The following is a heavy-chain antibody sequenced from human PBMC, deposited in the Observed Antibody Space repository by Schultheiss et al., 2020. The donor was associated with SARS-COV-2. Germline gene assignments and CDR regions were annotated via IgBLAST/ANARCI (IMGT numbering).Heavy chain of an antibody. CDR2: INHSGSN. D-gene: IGHD1-1*01. J-gene: IGHJ5*02. CDR1: GGSISSGSYY. Sequence: SQTLSLTCTVSGGSISSGSYYWTWIRQSPGKGLEWIGEINHSGSNNYNPSLKSRVTISVDTSKNQFSLKLSSVTAADTAVYYCARAEAGNWNPPWFDPWGQGTLVTVSS. CDR3: ARAEAGNWNPPWFDP. V-gene: IGHV4-39*07.